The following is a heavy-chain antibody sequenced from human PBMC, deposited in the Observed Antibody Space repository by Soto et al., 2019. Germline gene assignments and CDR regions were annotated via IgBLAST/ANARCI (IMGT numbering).Heavy chain of an antibody. CDR3: ATTKVAAFPGNWLDS. Sequence: ASVKVSCKASGYTFTNYPMHWVRQAPGQRLEWMGWINTGTGFTKYSQKFQGRVTITRDTSATTSYMDLNSLRSEDTALYYCATTKVAAFPGNWLDSWAQGSPVTGSS. D-gene: IGHD1-26*01. CDR2: INTGTGFT. V-gene: IGHV1-3*04. CDR1: GYTFTNYP. J-gene: IGHJ5*01.